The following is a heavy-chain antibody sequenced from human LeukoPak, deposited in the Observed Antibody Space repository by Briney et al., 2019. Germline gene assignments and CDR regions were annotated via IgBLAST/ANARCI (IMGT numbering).Heavy chain of an antibody. V-gene: IGHV1-69*13. CDR2: IIPIFGTA. Sequence: SVKVSCRASGVTFSSYAISWVRQAPGQGLEWMGGIIPIFGTANYAQKFQGRVTITADESTSTAYMELSSLRSEDTAVYYCARGIDSGWYVLLDYWGQGTLVTVSS. CDR3: ARGIDSGWYVLLDY. D-gene: IGHD6-19*01. CDR1: GVTFSSYA. J-gene: IGHJ4*02.